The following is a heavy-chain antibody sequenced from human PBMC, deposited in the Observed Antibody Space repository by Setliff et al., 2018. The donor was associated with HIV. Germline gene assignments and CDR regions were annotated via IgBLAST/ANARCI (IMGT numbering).Heavy chain of an antibody. J-gene: IGHJ4*02. V-gene: IGHV1-3*01. CDR1: GYTFSTNA. CDR2: INAGDDNT. Sequence: ASVKVSCKAFGYTFSTNAIHWVRQAPGQRFEWMGYINAGDDNTRYSEKFQGRVTITRDTSANTAYMELSSLRSEDTAVYYCARGSCSGCYLSDYWGLGTLVTVSS. D-gene: IGHD6-19*01. CDR3: ARGSCSGCYLSDY.